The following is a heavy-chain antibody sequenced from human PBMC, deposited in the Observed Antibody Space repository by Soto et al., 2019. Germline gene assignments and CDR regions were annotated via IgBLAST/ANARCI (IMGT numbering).Heavy chain of an antibody. CDR3: ARVAVAGTSYWYFDL. D-gene: IGHD6-19*01. CDR1: GGSISSYY. V-gene: IGHV4-59*01. Sequence: QVQLQESGPGLVKPSETLSLTCTVSGGSISSYYWSWIRQPPGKGLEWIGYIYYSGSTNYNPSLKSRVTISVDTSKNQFSLKLSSVTAADTAVYYCARVAVAGTSYWYFDLWGRGTLVTVSS. J-gene: IGHJ2*01. CDR2: IYYSGST.